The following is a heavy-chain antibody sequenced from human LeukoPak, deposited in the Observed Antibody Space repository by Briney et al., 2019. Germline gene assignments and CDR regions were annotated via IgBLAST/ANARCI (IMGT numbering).Heavy chain of an antibody. Sequence: SETLSLTCTVSGGSISSSNYYWGWIRQPPGKGLEWIGSMYYSGNTYYNPSLKSRVTISIDTSKNQFSLKLSSVTAADTAVYYCARTLGLELRWFDPWGQGTLVTVSS. CDR3: ARTLGLELRWFDP. CDR2: MYYSGNT. CDR1: GGSISSSNYY. V-gene: IGHV4-39*07. D-gene: IGHD1-7*01. J-gene: IGHJ5*02.